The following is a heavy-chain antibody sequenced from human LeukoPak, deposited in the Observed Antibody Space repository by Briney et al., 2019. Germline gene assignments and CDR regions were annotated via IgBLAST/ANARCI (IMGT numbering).Heavy chain of an antibody. CDR1: GYTFTSFG. Sequence: ASVKVSCKASGYTFTSFGITWVRQAPGQGLEWMGWINTNTGNPTYAQGFTGRFVFSLDTSVSTAYLQISSLKAEDTAVYYCARVQVVRGVKVIDYWGQGTLVTVSS. CDR3: ARVQVVRGVKVIDY. J-gene: IGHJ4*02. D-gene: IGHD3-10*01. V-gene: IGHV7-4-1*02. CDR2: INTNTGNP.